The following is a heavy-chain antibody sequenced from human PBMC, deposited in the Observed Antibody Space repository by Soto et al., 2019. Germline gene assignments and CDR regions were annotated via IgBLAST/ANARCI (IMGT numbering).Heavy chain of an antibody. D-gene: IGHD6-13*01. V-gene: IGHV3-23*01. CDR1: GFTFSSYA. CDR3: AKDHGKPLVRAFDI. Sequence: GGSLRLSCAASGFTFSSYAMSWVRQAPGKGLEWVSAISGSGDSTYYADSVKGRFTISRDNSKNTLYLQMNRLSAEDSAVYDCAKDHGKPLVRAFDIWGQGTMVTVSS. CDR2: ISGSGDST. J-gene: IGHJ3*02.